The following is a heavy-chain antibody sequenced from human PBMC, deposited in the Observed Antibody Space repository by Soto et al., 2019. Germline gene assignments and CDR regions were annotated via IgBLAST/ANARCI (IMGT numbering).Heavy chain of an antibody. CDR3: ARSRGSYCSGGSCYPGLWY. D-gene: IGHD2-15*01. CDR1: GCTFSSYG. Sequence: QVQLVESGGGVVQPGRSLRLSCAASGCTFSSYGMHWVRQAPGKGLEWVAVIWYDGSNKYYADSVKGRFTISRDNSKNTLYLQMNSLRAEDTAVYYCARSRGSYCSGGSCYPGLWYWGQGTLVTVSS. V-gene: IGHV3-33*01. J-gene: IGHJ4*02. CDR2: IWYDGSNK.